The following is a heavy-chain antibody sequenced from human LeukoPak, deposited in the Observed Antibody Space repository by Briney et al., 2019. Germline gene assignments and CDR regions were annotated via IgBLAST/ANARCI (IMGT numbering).Heavy chain of an antibody. CDR1: GYTFPNYG. Sequence: ASVKVSCRASGYTFPNYGFSWVRQAPGQGLEWMGWISAFNGNRNYAQKFQGRVTLTTDTSTSAAYMELRSLRSDDTAVYYCVRDGFCSSASCYDKGGFDFWGQGTLVTVSS. J-gene: IGHJ4*02. V-gene: IGHV1-18*01. D-gene: IGHD2-2*01. CDR3: VRDGFCSSASCYDKGGFDF. CDR2: ISAFNGNR.